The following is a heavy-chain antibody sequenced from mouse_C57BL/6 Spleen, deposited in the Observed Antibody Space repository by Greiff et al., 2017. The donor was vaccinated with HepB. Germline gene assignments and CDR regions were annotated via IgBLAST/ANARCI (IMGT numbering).Heavy chain of an antibody. J-gene: IGHJ1*03. D-gene: IGHD1-1*01. CDR2: FYPGSGSI. CDR1: GYTFTEYT. V-gene: IGHV1-62-2*01. Sequence: QVQLQQSGAELVKPGASVKLSCKASGYTFTEYTIHWVKQRSGQGLEWIGWFYPGSGSIKYNEKFKDKATLTADKSSSTVYMELSRLTSEDSAVYFCARHDEDYYGSSYHWYFDVWGTGTTVTVSS. CDR3: ARHDEDYYGSSYHWYFDV.